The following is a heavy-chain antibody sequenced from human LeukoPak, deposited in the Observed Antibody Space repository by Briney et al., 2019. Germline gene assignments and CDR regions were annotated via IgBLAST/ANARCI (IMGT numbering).Heavy chain of an antibody. CDR3: ARSQGFYYDFWGGGDYFDY. D-gene: IGHD3-3*01. CDR1: GFTFSSYS. J-gene: IGHJ4*02. Sequence: GGSLRLSCAASGFTFSSYSMNWVRQAPGKGLEWVSSISSSSSYIYYADSVKGRFTISRDNAKNSLYLQMNSLRAEDTAVYYCARSQGFYYDFWGGGDYFDYWGQGTLVTVSS. V-gene: IGHV3-21*01. CDR2: ISSSSSYI.